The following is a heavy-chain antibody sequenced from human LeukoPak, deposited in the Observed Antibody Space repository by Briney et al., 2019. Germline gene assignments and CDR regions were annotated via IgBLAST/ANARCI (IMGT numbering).Heavy chain of an antibody. D-gene: IGHD1-1*01. J-gene: IGHJ1*01. CDR2: INPDGRDT. V-gene: IGHV3-7*01. Sequence: GGSLRLSCVVSGFTFNRCWMNWVRQAPGKGLEWVAHINPDGRDTYYVDSVKGRFTISRDNAQNSMYLQMNSLRVEDTAVYYCTSWVDTTAEYFQRWGQGTLVTVSS. CDR3: TSWVDTTAEYFQR. CDR1: GFTFNRCW.